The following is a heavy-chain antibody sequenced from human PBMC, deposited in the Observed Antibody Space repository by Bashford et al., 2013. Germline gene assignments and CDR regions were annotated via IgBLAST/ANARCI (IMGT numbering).Heavy chain of an antibody. Sequence: SETLSLTCTVSGGSISGYYWTWIRQSAGKGLEYIGHIYISGNTNYNPSLKSRVTMSVDTSRTQVSLNLTSVTVADTAVYFCARGGGFTMSAYGLDVWGRGTAVTVSS. D-gene: IGHD3-22*01. CDR2: IYISGNT. J-gene: IGHJ6*02. V-gene: IGHV4-4*07. CDR1: GGSISGYY. CDR3: ARGGGFTMSAYGLDV.